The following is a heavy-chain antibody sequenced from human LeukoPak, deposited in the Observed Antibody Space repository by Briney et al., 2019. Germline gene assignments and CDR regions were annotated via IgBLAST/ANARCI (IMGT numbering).Heavy chain of an antibody. CDR2: IYYSGST. V-gene: IGHV4-39*07. CDR1: GGSISSSSYY. D-gene: IGHD6-13*01. CDR3: AREEVAAAFDL. Sequence: SETLSLTCTVSGGSISSSSYYWGWIRQPPGKGLEWIGSIYYSGSTYYNPPLKSRVTISVDTSKNRFSLKLSSVTAADTAVYYCAREEVAAAFDLWGRGTLVTVSS. J-gene: IGHJ2*01.